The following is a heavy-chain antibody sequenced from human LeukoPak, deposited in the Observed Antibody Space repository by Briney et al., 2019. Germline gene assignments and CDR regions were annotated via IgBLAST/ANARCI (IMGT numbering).Heavy chain of an antibody. D-gene: IGHD3-3*01. V-gene: IGHV3-23*01. J-gene: IGHJ4*02. CDR3: ASGPPFLKYFEY. CDR1: GFTFITYV. CDR2: ISVGAEYI. Sequence: PGGSLRLSFAASGFTFITYVMNWFGQAPGKGLEWVSTISVGAEYIFYADSVKGRFTISRDDSNNALYLQMNSPRAEDTALYYCASGPPFLKYFEYWGQGTLVTVSS.